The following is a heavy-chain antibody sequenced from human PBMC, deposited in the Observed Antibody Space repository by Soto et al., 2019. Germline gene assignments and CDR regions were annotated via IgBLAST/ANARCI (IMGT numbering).Heavy chain of an antibody. D-gene: IGHD3-10*01. CDR2: ISGSGRNT. V-gene: IGHV3-23*01. CDR3: AKDLNGSGSFTSYYHYGMDV. CDR1: GFTFSNYA. Sequence: GGSLRLSCAASGFTFSNYAMNWVRQARGKGLEWVSSISGSGRNTYYADSVKGRLTISRDSSKNTLYLQMNSLRVEVTGVYYCAKDLNGSGSFTSYYHYGMDVWGQGTTVTVSS. J-gene: IGHJ6*02.